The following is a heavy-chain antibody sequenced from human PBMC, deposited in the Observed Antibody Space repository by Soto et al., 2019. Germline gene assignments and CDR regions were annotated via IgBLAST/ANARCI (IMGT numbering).Heavy chain of an antibody. J-gene: IGHJ4*02. CDR2: INPSGGST. CDR3: AGDFLIGGGFYL. V-gene: IGHV1-46*01. CDR1: GYTFTSYY. D-gene: IGHD3-22*01. Sequence: QVQLVQSGAEVKKPGASVKVSCKASGYTFTSYYMHWVRQAPGQGLEWMGIINPSGGSTSYAQKFQGRVNMTRDTATGNVYLELSRLRTWDQAVFYCAGDFLIGGGFYLWGQGTLVTVSS.